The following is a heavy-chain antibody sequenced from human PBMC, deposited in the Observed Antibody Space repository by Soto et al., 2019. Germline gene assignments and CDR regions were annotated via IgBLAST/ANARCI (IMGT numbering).Heavy chain of an antibody. CDR1: GYTFTGYY. CDR2: INPNSGGT. D-gene: IGHD3-10*01. J-gene: IGHJ6*02. Sequence: GASVKVSCKASGYTFTGYYMHWVRQAPGQGLEWMGWINPNSGGTNYAQKFQGRVTMTRDTSISTAYMELSRLRSDDTAVYYCARSPYRSGSYYKTYYYYGMDVWGQGTTVTVSS. CDR3: ARSPYRSGSYYKTYYYYGMDV. V-gene: IGHV1-2*02.